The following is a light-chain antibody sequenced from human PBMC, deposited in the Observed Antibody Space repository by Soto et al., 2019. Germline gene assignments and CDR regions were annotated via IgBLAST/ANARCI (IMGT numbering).Light chain of an antibody. CDR1: SSNIGHNY. Sequence: QSVLTQPPSVSAAPGQTVTISCSGSSSNIGHNYVSWYQHLPGTAPKLLIYDDDKRPSGIPDRFSGSKSGTSGTLGITGLQTGDEADYYCGAWDGSLNIYVFGTGTKVTVL. CDR2: DDD. CDR3: GAWDGSLNIYV. V-gene: IGLV1-51*01. J-gene: IGLJ1*01.